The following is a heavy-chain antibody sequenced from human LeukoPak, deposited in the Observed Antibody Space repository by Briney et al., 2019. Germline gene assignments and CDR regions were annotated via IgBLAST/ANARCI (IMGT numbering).Heavy chain of an antibody. V-gene: IGHV1-24*01. CDR2: FDPEDGET. J-gene: IGHJ4*02. CDR3: AIVRTVAGTRSYFDY. Sequence: ASVKVSCKVSGYTLTELSMHWVRQAPGKGLEWMGGFDPEDGETIYAQKFQGRVTMTEDTFTGTAYMELSSLRSEDTAVYYCAIVRTVAGTRSYFDYWGQGTLVTVSS. D-gene: IGHD6-19*01. CDR1: GYTLTELS.